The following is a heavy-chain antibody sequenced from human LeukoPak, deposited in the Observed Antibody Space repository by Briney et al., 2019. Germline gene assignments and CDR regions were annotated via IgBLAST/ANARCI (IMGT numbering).Heavy chain of an antibody. CDR2: ISAYNGNT. D-gene: IGHD3-10*01. J-gene: IGHJ6*03. CDR3: ARVYGSGSLLHYYYYYMDV. Sequence: GASVKVSCKASGYTFTSYGISWVRQAPGQGLEWMGWISAYNGNTNYAQKLQGRVTMTTDTSTSTAYMELRSLRSDDTAVYYCARVYGSGSLLHYYYYYMDVWGKGTTVTVSS. V-gene: IGHV1-18*01. CDR1: GYTFTSYG.